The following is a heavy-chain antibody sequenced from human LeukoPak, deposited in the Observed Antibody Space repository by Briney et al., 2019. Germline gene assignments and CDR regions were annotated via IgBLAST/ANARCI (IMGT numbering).Heavy chain of an antibody. J-gene: IGHJ4*02. D-gene: IGHD2-2*02. V-gene: IGHV1-46*01. CDR1: GYTFSGYY. CDR2: INPSGWST. Sequence: SVKVSCMASGYTFSGYYMHGVRQAPGQGREWMGIINPSGWSTSYAQKFQGRLTMTRDTSTSQVYMELTSLRSDDTAAYYCAKPALTIPYDYWGQGTLVTVSS. CDR3: AKPALTIPYDY.